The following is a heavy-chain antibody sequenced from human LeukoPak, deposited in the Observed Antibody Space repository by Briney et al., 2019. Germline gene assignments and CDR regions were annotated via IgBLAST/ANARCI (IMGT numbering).Heavy chain of an antibody. CDR2: IYYSGST. D-gene: IGHD3-22*01. J-gene: IGHJ4*02. CDR3: AREYYGSSGYYNDY. CDR1: GGSISSYY. V-gene: IGHV4-59*01. Sequence: SETLSLTCTVSGGSISSYYWSWIRQPPGKGLEWIGYIYYSGSTNYNPSLKSRVTISVDTSKNQFSLNLSSVTAADTAVYYCAREYYGSSGYYNDYWGQGALVTVSP.